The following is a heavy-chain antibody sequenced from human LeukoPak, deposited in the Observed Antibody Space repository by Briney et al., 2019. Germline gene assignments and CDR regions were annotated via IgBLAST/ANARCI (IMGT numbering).Heavy chain of an antibody. Sequence: QPGGSLRLSCAASGFTFSTYWMHWVRQTPGKGLVWVSRITSDGSTPTYADSVEGRFTISRDNSMNTLYLQMNSLRAEDTAVYYCAKDSPSIAVASNFDYWGQGTLVTVSS. J-gene: IGHJ4*02. D-gene: IGHD6-19*01. CDR3: AKDSPSIAVASNFDY. CDR2: ITSDGSTP. CDR1: GFTFSTYW. V-gene: IGHV3-74*01.